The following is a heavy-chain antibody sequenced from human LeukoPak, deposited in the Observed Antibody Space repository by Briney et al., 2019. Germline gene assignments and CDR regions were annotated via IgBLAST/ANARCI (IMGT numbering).Heavy chain of an antibody. CDR2: IIPIFGTA. CDR1: GGTFSSYA. CDR3: ARTPSAAGSWFDP. Sequence: ASVKVSCKASGGTFSSYAISWVRQAPGQGLEWMGGIIPIFGTANYAQKFQGRVTITADKSTSTAYKELSSLRSEDTAVYYCARTPSAAGSWFDPWGQGTRVTSPQ. J-gene: IGHJ5*02. D-gene: IGHD6-13*01. V-gene: IGHV1-69*06.